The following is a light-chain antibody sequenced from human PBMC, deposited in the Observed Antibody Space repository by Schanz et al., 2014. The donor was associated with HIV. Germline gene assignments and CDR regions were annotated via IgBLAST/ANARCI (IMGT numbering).Light chain of an antibody. V-gene: IGLV1-44*01. CDR2: NSH. CDR1: SSNVGRYT. J-gene: IGLJ2*01. CDR3: SSYADNNNPHVV. Sequence: QSVLTQPPSASGTPGQRVTISCSGGSSNVGRYTVAWYQQVPGTAPKLLISNSHQRPSGVTGRFSGSKSGTSASLAISGLRSEDEADYYCSSYADNNNPHVVFGGGTKLTVL.